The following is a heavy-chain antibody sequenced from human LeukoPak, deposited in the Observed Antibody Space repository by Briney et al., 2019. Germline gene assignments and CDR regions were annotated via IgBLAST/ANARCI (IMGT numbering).Heavy chain of an antibody. V-gene: IGHV4-34*01. CDR3: ARWVVPAAIDY. CDR1: GGSFSGYY. CDR2: INHSGST. J-gene: IGHJ4*02. D-gene: IGHD2-2*02. Sequence: SETLSLTCAVYGGSFSGYYWSWIRQPPGKGLEWIREINHSGSTNYNPSLKSRVTISVDTSKNQFSLKLSSVTAADTAVYYCARWVVPAAIDYWGQGTLVTVSS.